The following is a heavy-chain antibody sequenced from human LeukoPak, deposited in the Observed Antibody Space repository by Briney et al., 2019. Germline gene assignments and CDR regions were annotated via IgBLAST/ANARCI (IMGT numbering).Heavy chain of an antibody. D-gene: IGHD3-10*01. J-gene: IGHJ4*02. Sequence: PSETLSLTCTVSGGSLSSPNWWNGVRQPPGKGLEWIGEIYDTGRTNYNPSLQSRVTISVDKSKNHFSLKLSSVTAADTAIYYCARTYVGGSGSYFRLLDQWGQGTLVTVSS. CDR1: GGSLSSPNW. V-gene: IGHV4-4*02. CDR2: IYDTGRT. CDR3: ARTYVGGSGSYFRLLDQ.